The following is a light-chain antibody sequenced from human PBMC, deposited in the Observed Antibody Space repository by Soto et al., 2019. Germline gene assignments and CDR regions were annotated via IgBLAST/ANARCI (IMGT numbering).Light chain of an antibody. J-gene: IGKJ1*01. CDR2: GAS. V-gene: IGKV3-20*01. Sequence: EIVLTQSPGTLSXXXXXXXXXXXXXXQSVXSSYLAWYQQKPGQAPRLLIYGASSRATGIPDRFSGSGSGTDFTLTISRLEPEDFAVYYCQQYGSSPWTFGQGTKVEIK. CDR1: QSVXSSY. CDR3: QQYGSSPWT.